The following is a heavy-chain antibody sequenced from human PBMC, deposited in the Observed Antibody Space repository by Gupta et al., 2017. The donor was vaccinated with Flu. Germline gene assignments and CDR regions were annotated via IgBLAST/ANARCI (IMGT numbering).Heavy chain of an antibody. CDR1: GNSFTDHF. CDR2: VDPEDGET. Sequence: EVQLVQSGSEVKKPGTSVKISCRASGNSFTDHFVHWVRQAPGEGLEWMGLVDPEDGETKYTEKIQGRVTITADTTGDTVYLELNRLRSDDTAFYYCVRMEYDSRGFLHWGQGTLVTVTS. V-gene: IGHV1-69-2*01. J-gene: IGHJ4*02. D-gene: IGHD3-22*01. CDR3: VRMEYDSRGFLH.